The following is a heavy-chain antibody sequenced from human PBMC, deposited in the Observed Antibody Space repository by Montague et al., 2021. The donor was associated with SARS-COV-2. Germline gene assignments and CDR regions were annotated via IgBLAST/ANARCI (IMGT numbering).Heavy chain of an antibody. V-gene: IGHV4-39*07. CDR1: GGSISSSSYY. CDR3: ARDLWVWLSVGGSFDS. Sequence: SETLSLTCAVYGGSISSSSYYWGWIRQPPGKGLEWIGSIYYSGSTYYNPSLKSRVTISVDTSKNQFSLKLSSVTAADTAVYYCARDLWVWLSVGGSFDSWGQGTLVTVSS. D-gene: IGHD3-16*01. CDR2: IYYSGST. J-gene: IGHJ4*02.